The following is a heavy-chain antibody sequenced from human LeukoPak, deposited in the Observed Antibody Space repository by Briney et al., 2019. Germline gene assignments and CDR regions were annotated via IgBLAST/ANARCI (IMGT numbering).Heavy chain of an antibody. J-gene: IGHJ6*02. CDR3: ARQPPHCSSTSCYSYYYGMDV. CDR2: IYYSGST. Sequence: SETLSLTCTVSGGSISSYYWSWIRQPPGKGMEWIGYIYYSGSTNYNPSLKSRVTISVDTSKNQFSLKLSSVTAADTAVYYCARQPPHCSSTSCYSYYYGMDVWGQGTTVTVSS. V-gene: IGHV4-59*08. CDR1: GGSISSYY. D-gene: IGHD2-2*01.